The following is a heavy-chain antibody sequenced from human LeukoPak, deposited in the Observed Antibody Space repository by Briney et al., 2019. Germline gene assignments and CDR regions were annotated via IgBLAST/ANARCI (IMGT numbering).Heavy chain of an antibody. CDR2: IKQDGSEK. Sequence: GGSLRLSCAASGFAFSSYWMSWVRQAPGKGLEWVANIKQDGSEKYYVDSVKGRFTISRENARNSLYLQMNSLRAEDTAVYYCARVLWFGGIYYFDYWGQGTLVTVSS. CDR1: GFAFSSYW. D-gene: IGHD3-10*01. CDR3: ARVLWFGGIYYFDY. V-gene: IGHV3-7*04. J-gene: IGHJ4*02.